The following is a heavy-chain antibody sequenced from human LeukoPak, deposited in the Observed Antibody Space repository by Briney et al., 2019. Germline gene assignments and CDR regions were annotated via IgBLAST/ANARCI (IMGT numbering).Heavy chain of an antibody. J-gene: IGHJ4*02. Sequence: ASVKVSCKASGGTFSSYAISWVRQAPGQGLEWMGGIIPIFGTANYAQKFQGRVTITADESTSTAYMELSSLRSEDTAVYYCARDLNYYDSSGYYYYYWGQGTLVTVSS. CDR2: IIPIFGTA. D-gene: IGHD3-22*01. CDR3: ARDLNYYDSSGYYYYY. V-gene: IGHV1-69*13. CDR1: GGTFSSYA.